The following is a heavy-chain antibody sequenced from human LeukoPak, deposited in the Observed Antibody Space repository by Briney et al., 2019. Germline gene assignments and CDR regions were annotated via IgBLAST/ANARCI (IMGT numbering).Heavy chain of an antibody. D-gene: IGHD3-10*01. CDR3: ARVFRLGYGSGSYFGYYYMDV. CDR1: GYTFTSCG. Sequence: GASVKVSCKASGYTFTSCGISWVRQAPGQGLEWMGWISAYNGNTNYAQKFQGRVTMTRDTSISTAYMELSRLRSDDTAVYYCARVFRLGYGSGSYFGYYYMDVWGKGTTVTISS. CDR2: ISAYNGNT. V-gene: IGHV1-18*01. J-gene: IGHJ6*03.